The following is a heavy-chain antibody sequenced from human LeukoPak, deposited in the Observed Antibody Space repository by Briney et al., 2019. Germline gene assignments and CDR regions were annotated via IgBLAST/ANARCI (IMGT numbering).Heavy chain of an antibody. CDR3: ARDHAPAAIGHWFDP. CDR2: IYYSGST. J-gene: IGHJ5*02. Sequence: SETLSLTCTVSGYSISSGYYWGWIRQPPGKGLEWIGSIYYSGSTYYNPSLKSRVTISVDTSKNQFSLKLSSVTAADTAVYYCARDHAPAAIGHWFDPWGQGTLVTVSS. D-gene: IGHD2-2*02. CDR1: GYSISSGYY. V-gene: IGHV4-38-2*02.